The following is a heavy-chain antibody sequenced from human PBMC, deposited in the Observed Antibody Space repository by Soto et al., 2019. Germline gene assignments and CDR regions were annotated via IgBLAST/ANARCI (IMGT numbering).Heavy chain of an antibody. Sequence: SETLSRTCTVSGGSVSSGSYYWIWIRQPPGKGLEWIGYIYYSGSTNYNPSLKSRVTISVDTSKNQFSLKLSSVTAADTAVYYCARARRSSSWPRSNWFDPWGQGTLVTVSS. CDR1: GGSVSSGSYY. CDR2: IYYSGST. J-gene: IGHJ5*02. V-gene: IGHV4-61*01. CDR3: ARARRSSSWPRSNWFDP. D-gene: IGHD6-13*01.